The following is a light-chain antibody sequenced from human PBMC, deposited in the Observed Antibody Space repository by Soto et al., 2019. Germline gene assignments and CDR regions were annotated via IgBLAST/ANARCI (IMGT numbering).Light chain of an antibody. Sequence: ERVMNQGAATLSVSPGDRSTLSCMASQSVSSNLAWYQQKPGQAPSLLIYGASTRATGTPARFSGSGSGTEFTLTISSLQSQDFAVYQCQQYIRWPPTFGAGTKVDIK. CDR1: QSVSSN. V-gene: IGKV3-15*01. CDR2: GAS. J-gene: IGKJ4*01. CDR3: QQYIRWPPT.